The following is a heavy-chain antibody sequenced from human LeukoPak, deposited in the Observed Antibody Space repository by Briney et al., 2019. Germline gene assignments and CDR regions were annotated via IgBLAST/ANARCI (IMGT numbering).Heavy chain of an antibody. J-gene: IGHJ4*02. D-gene: IGHD2-2*01. CDR3: ARGDCISTKCYVY. CDR2: ISTDGSSS. CDR1: GFTFSSYW. Sequence: GGSLRLSCAASGFTFSSYWMHWVRQAPGKGLVWVSHISTDGSSSNYADSVKGRFTISRDNAKNTLYLQMNSLRAEDTAVYYCARGDCISTKCYVYWGQGTLVTVSS. V-gene: IGHV3-74*01.